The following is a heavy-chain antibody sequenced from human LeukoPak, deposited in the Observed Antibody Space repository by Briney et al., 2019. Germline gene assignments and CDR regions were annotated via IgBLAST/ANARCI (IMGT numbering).Heavy chain of an antibody. D-gene: IGHD3-10*01. J-gene: IGHJ4*02. CDR1: GGSISSYY. Sequence: SETLSLTCTVSGGSISSYYWSWIRQPPGKGLEWIGYIYYSGSTNYNPSLKSRVTISVDTSKNQFSLKLSSVTAADTAVYYCARGFGQHDYWGQGTLVTVSS. CDR3: ARGFGQHDY. V-gene: IGHV4-59*01. CDR2: IYYSGST.